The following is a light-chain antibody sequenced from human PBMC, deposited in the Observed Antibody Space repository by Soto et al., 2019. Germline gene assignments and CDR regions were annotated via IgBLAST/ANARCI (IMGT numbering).Light chain of an antibody. Sequence: EIVMTQSPATLSVSPGERATLSCRASQSVSSTLPWYQEKPGQAPRLRMYGAVTRPTGIPARFSGSGSGTEFTLTISSLQSEDFAVCYCQQYDHWPPYSFGQGTRLEI. CDR3: QQYDHWPPYS. CDR2: GAV. V-gene: IGKV3-15*01. CDR1: QSVSST. J-gene: IGKJ2*01.